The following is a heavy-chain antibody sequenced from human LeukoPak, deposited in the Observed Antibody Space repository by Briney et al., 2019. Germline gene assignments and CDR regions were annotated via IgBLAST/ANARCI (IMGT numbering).Heavy chain of an antibody. D-gene: IGHD4-11*01. CDR2: IYYSGST. V-gene: IGHV4-59*01. Sequence: SETLSLTCTVSGGSISSYYWSWIRQPPGKGLEWIGYIYYSGSTNYNPSLKSRVTISVDTSKDQFSLKLSSVTAADTAVYYCARATLHDYSNPRGYMDVWGKGTTVTVSS. CDR1: GGSISSYY. J-gene: IGHJ6*03. CDR3: ARATLHDYSNPRGYMDV.